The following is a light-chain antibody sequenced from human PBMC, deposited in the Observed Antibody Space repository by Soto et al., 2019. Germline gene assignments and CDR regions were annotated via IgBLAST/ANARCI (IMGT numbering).Light chain of an antibody. CDR1: QSVSGW. V-gene: IGKV1-5*01. CDR2: DAS. CDR3: QQHQSYWS. Sequence: DIQMTQSPSTLSASVGDTVTVTCRASQSVSGWLAWYQQKPGEAPRLLIHDASSLQSGVPSRFSGSGSGTEFTLTISSLQPDDFATYFCQQHQSYWSFGQGTKVDIK. J-gene: IGKJ1*01.